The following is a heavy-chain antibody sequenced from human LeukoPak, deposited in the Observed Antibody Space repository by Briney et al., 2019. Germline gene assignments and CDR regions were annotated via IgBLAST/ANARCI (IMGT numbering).Heavy chain of an antibody. CDR3: ARDSSSSWPPKFDP. CDR2: INPNSGGT. Sequence: ASVKVSCKASRYTFTGYYMHWVRQAPGQRLWWMGWINPNSGGTNYAQKFQGRVTMTRDTSISTAYMELSRLRSDDTAVYYCARDSSSSWPPKFDPWGQGTLVTVSS. CDR1: RYTFTGYY. J-gene: IGHJ5*02. V-gene: IGHV1-2*02. D-gene: IGHD6-13*01.